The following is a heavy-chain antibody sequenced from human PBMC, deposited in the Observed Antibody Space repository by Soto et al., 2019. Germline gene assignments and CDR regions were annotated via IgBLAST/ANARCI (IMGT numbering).Heavy chain of an antibody. Sequence: QVQLVQSGAEVKKPGASVKVSCKASGYTSTSYAMHWVRQAPGQRLEWMGWINAGNGNTKYSQKFQGRVTITRDTSASTAYMELSSLRSEDTAVYYCARASVTIVVVAATDYYYYYMDVWGKGTTVTVSS. CDR3: ARASVTIVVVAATDYYYYYMDV. CDR1: GYTSTSYA. V-gene: IGHV1-3*01. D-gene: IGHD2-15*01. CDR2: INAGNGNT. J-gene: IGHJ6*03.